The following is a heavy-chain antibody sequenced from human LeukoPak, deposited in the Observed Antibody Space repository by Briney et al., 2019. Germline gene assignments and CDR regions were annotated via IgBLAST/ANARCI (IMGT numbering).Heavy chain of an antibody. Sequence: GRSLRLSCAASGFTFSSYAMHWVRQAPGKGLEWVAVISYDGSNKYYADSVKGRFTISRDNSKNTLYLQMNSLRAEDTAVYYCAKGGKDIVVVVAAPTFDYWGQGTLVTVSS. D-gene: IGHD2-15*01. CDR2: ISYDGSNK. CDR1: GFTFSSYA. J-gene: IGHJ4*02. V-gene: IGHV3-30*04. CDR3: AKGGKDIVVVVAAPTFDY.